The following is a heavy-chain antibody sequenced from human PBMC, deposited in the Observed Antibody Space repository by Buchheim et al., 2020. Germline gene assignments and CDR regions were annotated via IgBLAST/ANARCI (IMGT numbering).Heavy chain of an antibody. V-gene: IGHV3-23*01. Sequence: EVQLLESGGGLVQPGGSLRLSCAASEFTFSIYAMNWVRQAPGKGLEWVSVISGSGSTTYYADSVKGRFTISRDNSENTLHLQMNSLRVEDTAVYYCARGSGYSGYDSGDYWGQGT. CDR3: ARGSGYSGYDSGDY. CDR1: EFTFSIYA. J-gene: IGHJ4*02. CDR2: ISGSGSTT. D-gene: IGHD5-12*01.